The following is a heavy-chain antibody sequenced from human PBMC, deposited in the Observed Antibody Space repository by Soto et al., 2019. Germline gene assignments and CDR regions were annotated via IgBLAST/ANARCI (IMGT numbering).Heavy chain of an antibody. CDR2: IYYSGST. D-gene: IGHD3-10*01. V-gene: IGHV4-39*01. J-gene: IGHJ4*02. CDR3: ARHGNGGSGSYYRPIDY. CDR1: GGSISSSSYY. Sequence: QLQLQESGPGLVKPSETLSLTCTVSGGSISSSSYYWGWIRQPPGKGLEWIGSIYYSGSTYYNPSLKSRDTISVDTSKNRCSLKLRSVTVADTAVYYGARHGNGGSGSYYRPIDYWGQGTLVTVSS.